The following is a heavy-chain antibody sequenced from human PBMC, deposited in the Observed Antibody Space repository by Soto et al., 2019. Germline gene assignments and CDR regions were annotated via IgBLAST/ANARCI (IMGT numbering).Heavy chain of an antibody. CDR1: GGSISSGGYS. CDR3: ARGYYGQDYFDY. CDR2: IYHSGST. D-gene: IGHD3-10*01. J-gene: IGHJ4*02. V-gene: IGHV4-30-2*01. Sequence: TLSLTCAVSGGSISSGGYSWNWIRQPPGKGLEWIGYIYHSGSTYYNPSLKSRVTISVDRFKNQFSLQLSSVTAADTAVYYCARGYYGQDYFDYWGQGTLVTVSS.